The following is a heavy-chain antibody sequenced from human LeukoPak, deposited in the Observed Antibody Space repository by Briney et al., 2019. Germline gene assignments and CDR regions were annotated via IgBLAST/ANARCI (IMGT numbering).Heavy chain of an antibody. V-gene: IGHV1-24*01. CDR1: GDTLTELS. Sequence: ASVKVSCKASGDTLTELSMHWVRQAPGKGLEWMGGFDPKEGERVYTQNFQGRFTMTEDTSSGTAYMGLNSLRSEDAAVYYCTTREIVVEPAQTSMVRGVLWRSDFWGHGTLVTVSS. CDR3: TTREIVVEPAQTSMVRGVLWRSDF. CDR2: FDPKEGER. D-gene: IGHD3-10*01. J-gene: IGHJ4*01.